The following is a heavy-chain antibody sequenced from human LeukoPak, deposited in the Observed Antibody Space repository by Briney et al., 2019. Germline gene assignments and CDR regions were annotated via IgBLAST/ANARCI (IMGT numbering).Heavy chain of an antibody. CDR2: IIGSGGST. CDR1: GFTFSSYA. V-gene: IGHV3-23*01. CDR3: AKDLGLLWFGESRPFDY. D-gene: IGHD3-10*01. J-gene: IGHJ4*02. Sequence: GGSLRLSCAASGFTFSSYAMSWVRQAPGKGLEWVSAIIGSGGSTYYADSVKGRFTISRDNSKNSLYLQMNSLRAEDTALYYCAKDLGLLWFGESRPFDYWGQGTLVTVSS.